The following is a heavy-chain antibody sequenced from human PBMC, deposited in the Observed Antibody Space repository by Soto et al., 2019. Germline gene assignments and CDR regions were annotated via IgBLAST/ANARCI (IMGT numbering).Heavy chain of an antibody. V-gene: IGHV4-61*01. CDR3: AREGRGDGYNPSFGPFD. CDR2: IYYSGST. D-gene: IGHD3-10*01. J-gene: IGHJ4*02. Sequence: PSETLSLTCTVSGGSFMSYSCYWNCIRQPPGKGLEWIGNIYYSGSTNYTPSLKSRVTISVDTSKNQFSLKLSPVTAADTAVYYCAREGRGDGYNPSFGPFDWGQGTRVTVS. CDR1: GGSFMSYSCY.